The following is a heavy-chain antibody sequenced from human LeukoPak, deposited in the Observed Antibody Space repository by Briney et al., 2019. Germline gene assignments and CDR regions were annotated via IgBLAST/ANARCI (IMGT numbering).Heavy chain of an antibody. D-gene: IGHD2-2*01. J-gene: IGHJ4*02. CDR3: ARAYCSSTSCYLPFDY. V-gene: IGHV4-39*07. CDR1: GGSISSSSYY. CDR2: IYYSGST. Sequence: PSETLSLTCTVSGGSISSSSYYWGWIRQPPGKGLEWIGSIYYSGSTYYNPSLKSRVTISVDTSKNQFSLKLSSVTAADTAVYYCARAYCSSTSCYLPFDYWGQGTLVTVSS.